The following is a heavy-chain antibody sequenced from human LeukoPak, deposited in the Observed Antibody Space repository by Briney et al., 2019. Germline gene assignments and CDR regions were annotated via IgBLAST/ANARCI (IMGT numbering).Heavy chain of an antibody. D-gene: IGHD1-26*01. CDR1: GFTVSSNY. CDR2: IYSGGST. Sequence: GGSLRLSCAASGFTVSSNYMSWVRQAPGKGLEWVSVIYSGGSTYYADSVKGRFTISRDNSKNTLYLQMNSLRAEDTAVYYCAAIVGATTGPIYDYWGQGTLVTVSS. J-gene: IGHJ4*02. CDR3: AAIVGATTGPIYDY. V-gene: IGHV3-66*01.